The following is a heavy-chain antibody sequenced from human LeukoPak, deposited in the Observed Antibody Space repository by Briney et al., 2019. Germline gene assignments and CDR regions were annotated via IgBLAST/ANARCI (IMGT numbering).Heavy chain of an antibody. V-gene: IGHV1-46*01. CDR3: ASSMVRGVIITDY. J-gene: IGHJ4*02. Sequence: GASVKVSCKASGYTFTSYGISWVRQAPGQGLEWMGIINPSGGSTSYAQKFQGRVTMTRDTSTSTVYMELSSLRSEDTAVYYCASSMVRGVIITDYWGQGTLVTVSS. CDR1: GYTFTSYG. CDR2: INPSGGST. D-gene: IGHD3-10*01.